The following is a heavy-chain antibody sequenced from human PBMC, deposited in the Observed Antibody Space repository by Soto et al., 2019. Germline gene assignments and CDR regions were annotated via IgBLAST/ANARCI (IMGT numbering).Heavy chain of an antibody. V-gene: IGHV3-48*02. J-gene: IGHJ3*02. CDR3: ARDGGSGLGVWWELLRGRVDNDAFDI. CDR1: GFTFSSYS. Sequence: EVQLVESGGGLVQPGGSLRLSCAASGFTFSSYSMNWVRQAPGKGLEWVSHISSSSSTIYYADSVKGRFTISRDNAKNSLYLQMNSLRDEDTAVYYCARDGGSGLGVWWELLRGRVDNDAFDIWGQGTMVTVSS. D-gene: IGHD1-26*01. CDR2: ISSSSSTI.